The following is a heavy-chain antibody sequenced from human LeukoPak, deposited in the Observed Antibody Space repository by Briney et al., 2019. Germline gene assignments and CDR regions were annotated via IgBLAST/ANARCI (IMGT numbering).Heavy chain of an antibody. D-gene: IGHD3-10*01. CDR2: INHSGST. CDR3: AKRQYYYGSGSYSPYYYYGMDV. CDR1: GFTFSSYS. Sequence: GSLRLSCAASGFTFSSYSMNWVRQPPGKGLEWIGEINHSGSTNYNPSLKSRVTISVDTSKNQFSLKLSSVTAADTAVYYCAKRQYYYGSGSYSPYYYYGMDVWGQGTTVTVSS. V-gene: IGHV4-34*08. J-gene: IGHJ6*02.